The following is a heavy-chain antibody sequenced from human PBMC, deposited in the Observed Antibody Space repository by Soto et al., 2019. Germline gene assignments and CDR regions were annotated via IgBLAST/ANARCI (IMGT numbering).Heavy chain of an antibody. Sequence: PGGSLRLSCAASGFTFSSYGMHWVRQAPGKGLEWVAVIWYDGSNKYYADSVKGRFAISRDNSKNTLYLQMNSLRAEDTAVYYCARDPNPYSYFDYWGQGTLVTVSS. V-gene: IGHV3-33*01. CDR2: IWYDGSNK. CDR1: GFTFSSYG. J-gene: IGHJ4*02. CDR3: ARDPNPYSYFDY. D-gene: IGHD5-18*01.